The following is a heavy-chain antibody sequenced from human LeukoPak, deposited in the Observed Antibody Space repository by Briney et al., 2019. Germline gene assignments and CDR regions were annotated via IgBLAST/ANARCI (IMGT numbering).Heavy chain of an antibody. D-gene: IGHD6-13*01. CDR2: IGWNSGST. J-gene: IGHJ4*02. CDR3: AKDMSPDGSNWYFFDS. Sequence: GGSLRLSCAGSGFTFDDYAMHWVRQVPGKGLEWVSGIGWNSGSTGHADSVKGRFTISRDNAKNSLYLQMNNVRVEDTALYYCAKDMSPDGSNWYFFDSWGQGTLVTVSS. CDR1: GFTFDDYA. V-gene: IGHV3-9*01.